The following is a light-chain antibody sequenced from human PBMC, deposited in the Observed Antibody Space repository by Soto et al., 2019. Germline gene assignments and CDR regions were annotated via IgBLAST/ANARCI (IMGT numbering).Light chain of an antibody. V-gene: IGKV1-12*01. CDR1: QGISSW. J-gene: IGKJ4*01. Sequence: DIQMTQSPSSVSASVGDRVTITCRASQGISSWLDWYQQKPGKAPKLLIYAASSLQSGVPSRFSGSGSGTDFTLTISSLQTEDFATYYCQQANSFPLTFGGGTKVEIK. CDR3: QQANSFPLT. CDR2: AAS.